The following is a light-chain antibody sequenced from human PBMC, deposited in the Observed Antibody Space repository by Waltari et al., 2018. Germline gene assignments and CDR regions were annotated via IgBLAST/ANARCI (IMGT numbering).Light chain of an antibody. J-gene: IGKJ1*01. CDR2: RAS. Sequence: DIQLTQSPPYLSASIGGRVTITCRASQNIRTSLNWYHQKPGEAPTLLIYRASSLQSGVPSRFSGSGSGTDFTLTISSLQPEDFGSYYCHQNNKTPWTFGQGTKVEV. CDR3: HQNNKTPWT. CDR1: QNIRTS. V-gene: IGKV1-39*01.